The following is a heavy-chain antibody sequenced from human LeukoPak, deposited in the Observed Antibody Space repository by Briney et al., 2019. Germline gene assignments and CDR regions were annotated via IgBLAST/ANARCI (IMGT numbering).Heavy chain of an antibody. D-gene: IGHD6-13*01. CDR1: GGSISSYY. J-gene: IGHJ4*02. CDR2: IYYSGNT. V-gene: IGHV4-59*01. Sequence: SETLSLTCTVSGGSISSYYWSWIRQPPGKGLEWIGYIYYSGNTNYNPSLKSRVTISVDTSKNQFSLKLSSVTAADTAVYYCARSSSVAVAGSRFDYWGQGALVTVSS. CDR3: ARSSSVAVAGSRFDY.